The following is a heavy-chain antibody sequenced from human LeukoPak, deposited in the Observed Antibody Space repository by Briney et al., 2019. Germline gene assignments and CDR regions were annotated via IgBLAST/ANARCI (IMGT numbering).Heavy chain of an antibody. CDR2: TSGDSTYI. CDR1: GFTFASYS. J-gene: IGHJ4*02. D-gene: IGHD1-1*01. CDR3: ARVSGRLERQSDLDY. Sequence: GGSLRLSCAASGFTFASYSMNWVRQAPGKGLEWVSSTSGDSTYIYNAGSVKGRFTISRDNAQASLYLQMISLRADDTAVYYCARVSGRLERQSDLDYWGQGTLVTVSS. V-gene: IGHV3-21*01.